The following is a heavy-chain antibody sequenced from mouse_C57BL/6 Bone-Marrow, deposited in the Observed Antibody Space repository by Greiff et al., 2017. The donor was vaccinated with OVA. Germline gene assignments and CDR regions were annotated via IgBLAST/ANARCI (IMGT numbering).Heavy chain of an antibody. CDR3: ARGFCYAMDY. CDR1: GFTFSDYG. V-gene: IGHV5-17*01. J-gene: IGHJ4*01. Sequence: DVKLVESGGGLVKPGGSLKLSCAASGFTFSDYGMHWVRQAPEKGLEWVAYISSGSSTIYYADTVKGRFTISRDNAKNNLYLLRTSLRYEDTAMYYCARGFCYAMDYWGQGTSVTVSS. CDR2: ISSGSSTI.